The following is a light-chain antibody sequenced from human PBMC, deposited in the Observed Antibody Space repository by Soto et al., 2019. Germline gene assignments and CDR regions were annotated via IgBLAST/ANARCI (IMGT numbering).Light chain of an antibody. CDR3: QQYGSSPLT. CDR1: QSVSSSY. CDR2: GAS. Sequence: EIVMTQSPATLSVPPGERATLSCRASQSVSSSYLAWYQQKPGQAPRLLIYGASSRATGIPDRFSGSGSGTDFTLTISRLEPEDFAVYYCQQYGSSPLTFGGGTKVDIK. J-gene: IGKJ4*01. V-gene: IGKV3-20*01.